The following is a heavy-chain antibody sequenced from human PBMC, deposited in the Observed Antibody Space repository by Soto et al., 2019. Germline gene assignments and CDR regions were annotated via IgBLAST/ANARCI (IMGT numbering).Heavy chain of an antibody. Sequence: GASGKVSCKASGYTFTGYFMPWVRQAPGQGLEWMGWINPNSGGTNYAQKFQGRVTMTRDTSISTAYMELSRLRSDDTAVYYCARDRPGYNYRSGPFDYWGQGTLVTVSS. J-gene: IGHJ4*02. D-gene: IGHD5-12*01. V-gene: IGHV1-2*02. CDR3: ARDRPGYNYRSGPFDY. CDR1: GYTFTGYF. CDR2: INPNSGGT.